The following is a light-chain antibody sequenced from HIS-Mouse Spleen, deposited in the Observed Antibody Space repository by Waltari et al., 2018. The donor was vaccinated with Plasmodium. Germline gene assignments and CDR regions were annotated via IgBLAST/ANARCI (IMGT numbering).Light chain of an antibody. Sequence: AIRMTQSPSSFSASTGDRVTITCRASQGISSYLAWYQQKPWKAPKLLFYSASTLQSGVPSRFSGSGSRTDFTLTISCLQSEDFATYYCQQYYSYPLTFGGGTKVEIK. CDR2: SAS. CDR3: QQYYSYPLT. J-gene: IGKJ4*01. V-gene: IGKV1-8*01. CDR1: QGISSY.